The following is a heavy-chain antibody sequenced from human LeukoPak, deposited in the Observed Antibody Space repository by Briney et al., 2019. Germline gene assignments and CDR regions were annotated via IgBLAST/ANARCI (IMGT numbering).Heavy chain of an antibody. Sequence: SETLSLTCTVSGGSISSYYWSWIRQPPGKGLEWIGYIYYSGSTNYNPSLKSRVTISVDTSKNQFSLKLSSVTAADTAVYYCARRDFNYYGSGTPIYWGQGTLVTVSS. D-gene: IGHD3-10*01. CDR2: IYYSGST. CDR3: ARRDFNYYGSGTPIY. J-gene: IGHJ4*02. CDR1: GGSISSYY. V-gene: IGHV4-59*12.